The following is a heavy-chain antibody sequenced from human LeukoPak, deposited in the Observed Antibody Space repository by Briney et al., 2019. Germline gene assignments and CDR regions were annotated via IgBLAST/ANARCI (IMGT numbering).Heavy chain of an antibody. CDR2: INHSGST. V-gene: IGHV4-34*01. CDR3: AREAAEYSSGYPYRYFDY. CDR1: GGSFSGYY. D-gene: IGHD3-22*01. Sequence: PSETLSLTCAVYGGSFSGYYWSWIRQPPEKGLEWIGEINHSGSTNYNPSLKGRVTISVDTSKNQFSLKLSSVTAADTAVYYCAREAAEYSSGYPYRYFDYWGQGTLVTVSS. J-gene: IGHJ4*02.